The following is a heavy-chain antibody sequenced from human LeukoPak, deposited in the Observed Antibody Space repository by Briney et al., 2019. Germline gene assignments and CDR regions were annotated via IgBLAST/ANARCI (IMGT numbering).Heavy chain of an antibody. D-gene: IGHD4-23*01. V-gene: IGHV1-2*02. CDR2: INPNSGGT. CDR1: GYTFTGYY. CDR3: ATVYGGNSGVKAGYFDY. J-gene: IGHJ4*02. Sequence: ASVKVSCKASGYTFTGYYMHWVRQAPGQGLEWMGWINPNSGGTNYAQKFQGRVTMTRDTSISTAYMELSRLRSDDTAVYYCATVYGGNSGVKAGYFDYWGQGTLVTVSS.